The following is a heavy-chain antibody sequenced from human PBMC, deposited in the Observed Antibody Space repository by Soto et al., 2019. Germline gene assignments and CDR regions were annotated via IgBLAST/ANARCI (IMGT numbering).Heavy chain of an antibody. CDR1: GGSISSSSYY. CDR2: IYYSGST. CDR3: ARVGEYYYGSGSYLNIDY. V-gene: IGHV4-39*01. D-gene: IGHD3-10*01. Sequence: SETLSLTCTVSGGSISSSSYYWGWIRQPPGKGLEWIGSIYYSGSTYYNPSLKSRVTISVDTSKNQFSLKLSSVTAADTAVYYCARVGEYYYGSGSYLNIDYWGQGTLVTVSS. J-gene: IGHJ4*02.